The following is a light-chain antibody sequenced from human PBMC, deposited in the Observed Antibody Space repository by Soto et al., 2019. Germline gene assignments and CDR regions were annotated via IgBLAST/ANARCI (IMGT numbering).Light chain of an antibody. CDR3: QQYNSYLWT. J-gene: IGKJ1*01. CDR1: QSISSW. Sequence: DIQMTQSPSTLCASVGDRVTISCRASQSISSWLAWYQQKQGKAPKLLIYDASSLESGVPSRFSGSGYGTEFTLTISSLQTDDFATYYCQQYNSYLWTFGQGTKVDIK. V-gene: IGKV1-5*01. CDR2: DAS.